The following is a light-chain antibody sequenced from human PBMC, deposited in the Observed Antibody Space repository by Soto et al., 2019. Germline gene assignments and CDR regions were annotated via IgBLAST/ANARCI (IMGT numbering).Light chain of an antibody. Sequence: DIQMTESPFSLSASVGDRVTITCRASQPICTHLNWYQQKPGKAPQILIYAASTLQRGVPSRFSGSGFDRDFTLTISSLQPEDLATYYCQQTYIPPPITFGQGTRLEI. J-gene: IGKJ5*01. CDR2: AAS. V-gene: IGKV1-39*01. CDR1: QPICTH. CDR3: QQTYIPPPIT.